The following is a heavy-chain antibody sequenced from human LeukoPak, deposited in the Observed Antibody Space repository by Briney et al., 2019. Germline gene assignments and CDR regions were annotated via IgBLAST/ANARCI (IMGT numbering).Heavy chain of an antibody. V-gene: IGHV3-21*01. D-gene: IGHD5-24*01. J-gene: IGHJ6*03. CDR3: ARGMATIDGYYYYMDV. CDR2: ISSSSSYI. CDR1: GFTFSSYS. Sequence: GGSLRLSCAASGFTFSSYSMNWVRQAPGKGLEWVSSISSSSSYIYYADSVKGRFTISRNNAKNSLYLQMNSLRAEETAVYYCARGMATIDGYYYYMDVWGKGTTVTVSS.